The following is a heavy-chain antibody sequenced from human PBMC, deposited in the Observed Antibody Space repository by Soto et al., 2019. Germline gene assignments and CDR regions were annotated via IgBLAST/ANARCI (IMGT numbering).Heavy chain of an antibody. CDR2: ISGSGGST. J-gene: IGHJ5*02. V-gene: IGHV3-23*01. CDR3: AKSAIFGVVIPPNWFDP. Sequence: PGGSLRLSCAASGFTFSSYAMSWVRQAPGKGLEWVSAISGSGGSTYYADSVKGRFTISRDNSKNTLYLQMNSLRAEDTAVYYCAKSAIFGVVIPPNWFDPWGQGTLVTVPQ. CDR1: GFTFSSYA. D-gene: IGHD3-3*01.